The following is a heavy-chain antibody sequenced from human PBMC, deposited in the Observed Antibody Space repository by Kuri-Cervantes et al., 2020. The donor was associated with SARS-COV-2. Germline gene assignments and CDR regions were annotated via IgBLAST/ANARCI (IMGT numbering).Heavy chain of an antibody. D-gene: IGHD1-26*01. Sequence: WVRQAPGKGLEWSGEINHSGSTNYHPSLKGRVTISVDTSKIQFSLKLSSVTAADTALYYCARGAKVGASPFDYWGQGTLVTVSS. CDR2: INHSGST. V-gene: IGHV4-34*01. CDR3: ARGAKVGASPFDY. J-gene: IGHJ4*02.